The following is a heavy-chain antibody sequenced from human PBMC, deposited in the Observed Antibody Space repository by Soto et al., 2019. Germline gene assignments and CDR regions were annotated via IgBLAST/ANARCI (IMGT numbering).Heavy chain of an antibody. CDR2: ISSSGSTI. CDR3: ARDYDSSGYYPGTSDY. V-gene: IGHV3-11*01. D-gene: IGHD3-22*01. CDR1: GFTFSDYY. J-gene: IGHJ4*02. Sequence: GGSLRLSCAASGFTFSDYYMSWIRQAPGKGLEWVSYISSSGSTIYYADSVKGRFTISRDNAKNSLYLQMNSLRAEDTAVYYCARDYDSSGYYPGTSDYWGQGTLVTVSS.